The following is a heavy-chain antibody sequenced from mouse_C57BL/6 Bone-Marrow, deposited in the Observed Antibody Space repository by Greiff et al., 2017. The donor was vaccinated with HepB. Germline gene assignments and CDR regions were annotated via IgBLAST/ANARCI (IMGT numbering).Heavy chain of an antibody. CDR2: ISSGGDYI. Sequence: EVMLVESGEGLVKPGGSLKLSCAASGFTFSSYAMSWVRQTPEKRLEWVAYISSGGDYIYYADPVKGRFTISRDNARNTLYLQMSSLKSEDTAMYYCTRDSSYYGYAMDYWGQGTSVTVSS. V-gene: IGHV5-9-1*02. CDR3: TRDSSYYGYAMDY. J-gene: IGHJ4*01. CDR1: GFTFSSYA. D-gene: IGHD2-10*01.